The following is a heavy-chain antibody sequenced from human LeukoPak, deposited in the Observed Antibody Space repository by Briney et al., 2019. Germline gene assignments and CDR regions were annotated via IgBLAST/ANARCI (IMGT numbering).Heavy chain of an antibody. V-gene: IGHV3-15*01. J-gene: IGHJ4*02. Sequence: GGSLRLSCAASGFTFSDAWMNWVRQAPGKGPEWDGRIKSKTAGGTADYAAPVQGRFTISRDDSKNTVFLLMNSLKTEDTAVYYCLSFRSGFWYWGQGALVTVSS. D-gene: IGHD5-12*01. CDR1: GFTFSDAW. CDR3: LSFRSGFWY. CDR2: IKSKTAGGTA.